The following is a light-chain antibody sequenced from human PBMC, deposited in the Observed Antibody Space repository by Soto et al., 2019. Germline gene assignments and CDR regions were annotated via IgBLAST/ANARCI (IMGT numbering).Light chain of an antibody. CDR2: DAS. Sequence: DIQMTQSPSTLSASVGDRVTITCRAIQSISSWLAWYQQKPGKAPKLLIYDASTLHSGVPSRFSGSGSGTDFTLTISSLQPEDFVTYYCQQLNVNLLFGQGTKLEIK. V-gene: IGKV1-5*01. CDR3: QQLNVNLL. J-gene: IGKJ2*01. CDR1: QSISSW.